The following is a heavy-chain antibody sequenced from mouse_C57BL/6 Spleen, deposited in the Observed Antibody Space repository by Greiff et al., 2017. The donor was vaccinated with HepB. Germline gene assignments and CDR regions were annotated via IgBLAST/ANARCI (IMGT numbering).Heavy chain of an antibody. J-gene: IGHJ4*01. CDR2: ISSGSSTI. CDR3: ARRSTMVTTHAMDY. D-gene: IGHD2-2*01. CDR1: GFTFSDYG. V-gene: IGHV5-17*01. Sequence: EVMLVESGGGLVKPGGSLKLSCAASGFTFSDYGMHWVRQAPEKGLEWVAYISSGSSTIYYADTVKGRFTISRDNAKNTLFLQMTSLRSEDTAMYYCARRSTMVTTHAMDYWGQGTSVTVSS.